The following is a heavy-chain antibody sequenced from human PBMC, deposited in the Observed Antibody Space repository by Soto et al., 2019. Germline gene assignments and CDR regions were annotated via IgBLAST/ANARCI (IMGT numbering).Heavy chain of an antibody. V-gene: IGHV3-53*01. J-gene: IGHJ4*02. CDR3: AKGEVRGIIPSYFDY. CDR2: IYSGGST. D-gene: IGHD3-10*01. CDR1: GFTVSSNY. Sequence: GGSLRLSCAASGFTVSSNYMSWVRQAPGKGLEWVSVIYSGGSTYYADSVKGRFTISRDNSKNTLYLQMNSLRAEDTAVYYCAKGEVRGIIPSYFDYWGLGTLVTVSS.